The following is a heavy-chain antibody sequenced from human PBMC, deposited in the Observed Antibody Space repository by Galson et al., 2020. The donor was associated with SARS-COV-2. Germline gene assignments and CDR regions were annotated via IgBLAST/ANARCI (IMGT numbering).Heavy chain of an antibody. CDR3: ALGNYVPDF. Sequence: GGSLRLSCAASGFTVRDNYMTWVRQAPGKGLEWVSVIYRAGYTYYADSVKGRFSVSRDNSKNTLYLQMNSLRVEDTAVYYCALGNYVPDFWGQGTLVTVSS. J-gene: IGHJ4*02. CDR1: GFTVRDNY. CDR2: IYRAGYT. D-gene: IGHD1-7*01. V-gene: IGHV3-66*01.